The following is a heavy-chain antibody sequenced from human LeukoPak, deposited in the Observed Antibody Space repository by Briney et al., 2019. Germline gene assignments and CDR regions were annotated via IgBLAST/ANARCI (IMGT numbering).Heavy chain of an antibody. CDR2: ISSSSSTI. D-gene: IGHD3-3*01. Sequence: PGGSLRLSCAASGFTFSSYSMNWVRQAPGKGLEWVSYISSSSSTIYYADPVKGRFTISRDNAKNSPYLQMNSLRAEDTAVYYCARDDDFWSPGWFDPWGQGTLVTVSS. CDR3: ARDDDFWSPGWFDP. V-gene: IGHV3-48*01. CDR1: GFTFSSYS. J-gene: IGHJ5*02.